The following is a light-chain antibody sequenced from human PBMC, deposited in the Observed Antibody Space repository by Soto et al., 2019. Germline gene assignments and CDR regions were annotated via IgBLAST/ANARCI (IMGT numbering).Light chain of an antibody. CDR3: QQYGGSPPMYT. Sequence: EIVLTQSPGTLSLSPGERATLSCRASQSVSSSYLAWYQQRPGQAPRLLIYGASNRATGVPDRFSGSGSGTDFTLTITSLEPEDFAVYYCQQYGGSPPMYTFGRGTRLEIK. CDR2: GAS. V-gene: IGKV3-20*01. CDR1: QSVSSSY. J-gene: IGKJ2*01.